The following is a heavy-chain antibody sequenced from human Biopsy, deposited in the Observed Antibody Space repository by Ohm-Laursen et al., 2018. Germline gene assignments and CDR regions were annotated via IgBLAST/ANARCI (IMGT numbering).Heavy chain of an antibody. V-gene: IGHV1-2*02. D-gene: IGHD3-10*01. CDR3: ARDRMTDVFGGPTRTDVFDS. CDR1: EYTFTAYF. Sequence: ASVKVSCKVSEYTFTAYFIHWVRQSPGQGLEWMGWVNPNSGATNSAENFRDRVTLTRDTSISAVYIELRRLKSDDAAVYYCARDRMTDVFGGPTRTDVFDSWGQGTPVTVSS. J-gene: IGHJ4*02. CDR2: VNPNSGAT.